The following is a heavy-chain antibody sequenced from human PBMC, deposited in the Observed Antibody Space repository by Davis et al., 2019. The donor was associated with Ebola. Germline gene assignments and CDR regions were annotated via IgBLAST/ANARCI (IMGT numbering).Heavy chain of an antibody. CDR1: GFAFSDYY. D-gene: IGHD2-2*01. CDR3: ARDGLYCSSTSCYRTYYYYGMDV. J-gene: IGHJ6*02. V-gene: IGHV3-11*04. CDR2: ISSSGGTI. Sequence: GGSLRLSCAASGFAFSDYYMRWIRQAPGKGLEWVSYISSSGGTIHYADSVKGRFTISRDNSKNTLYLQMNSLRAEDTAVYYCARDGLYCSSTSCYRTYYYYGMDVWGQGTTVTVSS.